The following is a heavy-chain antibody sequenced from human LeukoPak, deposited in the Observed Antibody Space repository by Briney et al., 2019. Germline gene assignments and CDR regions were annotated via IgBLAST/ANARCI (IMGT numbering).Heavy chain of an antibody. V-gene: IGHV4-4*07. Sequence: SETLSLTCTVSGGSISSYYWSWIRQPAGKGLEWIGRIYTSGSTNYNPSLKSRVTMSVGTSKNQFSLKLSSVTAADTAVYYCAREDYYDSSGYLDYWGQGTLVTVPS. CDR3: AREDYYDSSGYLDY. CDR2: IYTSGST. J-gene: IGHJ4*02. CDR1: GGSISSYY. D-gene: IGHD3-22*01.